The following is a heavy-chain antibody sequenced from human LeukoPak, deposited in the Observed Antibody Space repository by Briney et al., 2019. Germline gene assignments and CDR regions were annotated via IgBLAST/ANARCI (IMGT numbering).Heavy chain of an antibody. Sequence: GGSLRLSCAASGFTFNNYWMRWVRRAPGKGLVWVSRISTDGSSTSYADSVEGRFTISRDNAKNTMYLQMNSLRTEDTAVYYCAKRTVAGSLDYWGQGSLVTVSS. D-gene: IGHD6-19*01. CDR2: ISTDGSST. J-gene: IGHJ4*02. V-gene: IGHV3-74*01. CDR1: GFTFNNYW. CDR3: AKRTVAGSLDY.